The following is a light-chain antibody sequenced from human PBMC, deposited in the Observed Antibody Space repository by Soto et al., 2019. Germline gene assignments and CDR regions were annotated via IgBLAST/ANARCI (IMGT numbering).Light chain of an antibody. Sequence: DIHMTQSPSSLSASVGDRVTITCRASQSINNYLNWYQQKPGKAPNLLIYAASNLQSGVPSRFSRSGSGTDFTLTISSLEPEDFATYYGQQSYSSPLTFGGGTKVEI. CDR2: AAS. CDR3: QQSYSSPLT. J-gene: IGKJ4*01. CDR1: QSINNY. V-gene: IGKV1-39*01.